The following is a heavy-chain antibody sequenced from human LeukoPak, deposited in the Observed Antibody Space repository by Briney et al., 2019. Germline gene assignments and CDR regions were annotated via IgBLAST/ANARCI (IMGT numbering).Heavy chain of an antibody. CDR3: AKAVVVAATYNLEGGWFDP. CDR2: ISWNSGSI. Sequence: GGSLRLSCAASGFTFDDYAMHWVRQAPGKGLEWVSGISWNSGSIGYADSVKGRFTISRDNAKNSLYLQMNSLRAEDMALYYCAKAVVVAATYNLEGGWFDPWGQGTLVTVSS. CDR1: GFTFDDYA. V-gene: IGHV3-9*03. J-gene: IGHJ5*02. D-gene: IGHD2-15*01.